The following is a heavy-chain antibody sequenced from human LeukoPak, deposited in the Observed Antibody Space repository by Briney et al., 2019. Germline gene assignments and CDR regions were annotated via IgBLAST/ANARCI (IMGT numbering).Heavy chain of an antibody. D-gene: IGHD3-10*01. CDR1: GGSVNSGSYY. CDR3: AKGSF. J-gene: IGHJ4*02. Sequence: SETLSLTCTVSGGSVNSGSYYWNWIRQPPGKGLEWIGYIYYSGSTNYNPSLKSRVTISVDTSKNQFSLKLSSVTAADTAVYYCAKGSFWGQGTLVTVSS. V-gene: IGHV4-61*01. CDR2: IYYSGST.